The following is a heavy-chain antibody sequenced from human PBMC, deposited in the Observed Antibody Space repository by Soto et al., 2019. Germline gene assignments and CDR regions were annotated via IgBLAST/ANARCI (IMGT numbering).Heavy chain of an antibody. J-gene: IGHJ2*01. D-gene: IGHD6-19*01. CDR1: GFTFSSYW. CDR3: ARRQSSGWFDGDWYFDL. Sequence: EVQLVESGGGLVQRGGSLRLSCAVSGFTFSSYWMSWVRQAPGKGLEWVANIKEDGSEKHYVDSVKGRFTISRDNAKNSLFLQMNSLRAEDTAVYFCARRQSSGWFDGDWYFDLWGRGTLVTVSS. V-gene: IGHV3-7*01. CDR2: IKEDGSEK.